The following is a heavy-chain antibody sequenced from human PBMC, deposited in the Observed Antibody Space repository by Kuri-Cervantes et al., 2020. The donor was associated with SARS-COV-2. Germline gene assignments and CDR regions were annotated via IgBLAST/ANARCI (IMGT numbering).Heavy chain of an antibody. V-gene: IGHV3-30*18. D-gene: IGHD2-21*01. CDR2: ISHDGKNK. CDR1: GFNFSRTD. J-gene: IGHJ4*02. Sequence: GGSRRLPCAASGFNFSRTDMHWVGLAPGKGLEWVAVISHDGKNKKCIASGKGRFTISRDNSQNTLYLHMKSLRSEDTAMYYCAKDRVGVQDFWGQGTLVTVSS. CDR3: AKDRVGVQDF.